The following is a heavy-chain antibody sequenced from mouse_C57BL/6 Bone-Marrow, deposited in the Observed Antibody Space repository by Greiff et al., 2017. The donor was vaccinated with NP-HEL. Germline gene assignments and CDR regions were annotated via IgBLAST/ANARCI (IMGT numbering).Heavy chain of an antibody. V-gene: IGHV1-19*01. CDR3: ARQYGTSAWFAY. D-gene: IGHD2-10*02. CDR1: GYTFTDYY. J-gene: IGHJ3*01. Sequence: EVQLQQSGPVLVKPGASVKMSCKASGYTFTDYYMNWVKQSHGKSLEWIGVINPYNGGTSYNQKFKGKATLTVDKSSSTAYMELNSLTSEDSAVYYCARQYGTSAWFAYWGKGTLVTVSA. CDR2: INPYNGGT.